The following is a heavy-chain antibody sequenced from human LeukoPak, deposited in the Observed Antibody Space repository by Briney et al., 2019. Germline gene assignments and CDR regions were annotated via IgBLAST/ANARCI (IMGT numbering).Heavy chain of an antibody. CDR3: ARGGPDIVVVPAAFFDY. CDR1: GFTFSSYW. J-gene: IGHJ4*02. D-gene: IGHD2-2*01. CDR2: IKQDGSEK. Sequence: GSLRLSCAASGFTFSSYWMSWVRRAPGKGREWVANIKQDGSEKYYVDSVKGRFTISRDNAKNSLYLQMNSLRTEDTAVYYCARGGPDIVVVPAAFFDYWGQGTLVTVSS. V-gene: IGHV3-7*01.